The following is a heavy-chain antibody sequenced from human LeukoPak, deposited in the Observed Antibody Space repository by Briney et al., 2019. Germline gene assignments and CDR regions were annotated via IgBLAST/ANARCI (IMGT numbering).Heavy chain of an antibody. Sequence: SETLSLTCAVYGGSFSGYYWSWIRQPPGKGLEWIGEINHSGSTNYNPSLKSRVTISVDTSKNQFSLKLSSVTAADTAVYYCARGSMRRMDVWGQGTTVTVSS. CDR1: GGSFSGYY. CDR3: ARGSMRRMDV. CDR2: INHSGST. J-gene: IGHJ6*02. V-gene: IGHV4-34*01.